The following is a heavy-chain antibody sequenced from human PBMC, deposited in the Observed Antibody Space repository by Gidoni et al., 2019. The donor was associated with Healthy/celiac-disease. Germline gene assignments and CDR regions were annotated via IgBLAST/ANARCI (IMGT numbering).Heavy chain of an antibody. Sequence: EVQLLESGGGLVQPGGSLRLSCAASGFTFSSYALSWVRQAPGKGREWVSAISGSGGSTYYADSVKGRFTISRDNSKNTLYLQMNSLRAEDTAVYYCAKGVEQQLVRPADYFQHWGQGTLVTVSS. CDR2: ISGSGGST. CDR3: AKGVEQQLVRPADYFQH. V-gene: IGHV3-23*01. J-gene: IGHJ1*01. CDR1: GFTFSSYA. D-gene: IGHD6-13*01.